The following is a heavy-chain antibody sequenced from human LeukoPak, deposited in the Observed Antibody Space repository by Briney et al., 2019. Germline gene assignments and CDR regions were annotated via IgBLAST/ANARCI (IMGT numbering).Heavy chain of an antibody. CDR1: GGSISSSSTYY. Sequence: PSDTLSLTCTVSGGSISSSSTYYWGWIRQPPGKGLGWIGSIYYSGSTYYNPSLKNRVTISVDTSKYQFSLKLGSVTAADTAVYYCATISYGSDGMDVWGQGTTVIVSS. J-gene: IGHJ6*02. V-gene: IGHV4-39*01. CDR3: ATISYGSDGMDV. D-gene: IGHD3-10*01. CDR2: IYYSGST.